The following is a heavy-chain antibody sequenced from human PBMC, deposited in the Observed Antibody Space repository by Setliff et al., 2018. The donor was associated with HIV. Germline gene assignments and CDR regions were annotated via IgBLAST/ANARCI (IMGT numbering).Heavy chain of an antibody. J-gene: IGHJ4*02. CDR1: GGSISTSRHY. V-gene: IGHV4-39*01. CDR2: IYYTGST. D-gene: IGHD6-6*01. Sequence: PSETLSLTCTVSGGSISTSRHYWGWIRQPPGKGLEWIGSIYYTGSTYYNPSLKSRVTISVDTSKNQFSLKPSSVTAADTAVYYCARHDTEYSSYPIDYWGQGNLVTVSS. CDR3: ARHDTEYSSYPIDY.